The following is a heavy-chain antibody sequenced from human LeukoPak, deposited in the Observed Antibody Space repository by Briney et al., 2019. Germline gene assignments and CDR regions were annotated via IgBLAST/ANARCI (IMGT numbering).Heavy chain of an antibody. CDR1: GFTFSSYS. V-gene: IGHV3-48*04. Sequence: GGSLRLSCAASGFTFSSYSMNWVRQAPGKGLEWVSYISSSSSTIYYADSVKGRFTISRDNAKNTVSLQMNSLRAEDTGVYYCARAPSEIGGYYPEYFRHWGQGTLVTVSS. D-gene: IGHD3-22*01. J-gene: IGHJ1*01. CDR3: ARAPSEIGGYYPEYFRH. CDR2: ISSSSSTI.